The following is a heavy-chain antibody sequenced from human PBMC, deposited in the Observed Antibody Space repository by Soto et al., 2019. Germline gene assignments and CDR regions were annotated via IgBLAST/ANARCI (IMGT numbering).Heavy chain of an antibody. J-gene: IGHJ4*02. CDR2: IYGGGNGP. V-gene: IGHV3-23*01. Sequence: EVQVLESGGGLVQPGGSLRLYCAATGFTFSDFAMSWVRQAPGKGLEWVSRIYGGGNGPHYADSVKGRVTISRDNSKNTLYQQMNSLRAEDTAVYYCAKMEGMDPWSYSFDYWGQGTMVTVSS. D-gene: IGHD2-2*03. CDR1: GFTFSDFA. CDR3: AKMEGMDPWSYSFDY.